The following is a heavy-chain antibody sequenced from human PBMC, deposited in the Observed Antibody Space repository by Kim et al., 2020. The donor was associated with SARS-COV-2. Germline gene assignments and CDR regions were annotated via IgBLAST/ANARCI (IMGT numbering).Heavy chain of an antibody. J-gene: IGHJ4*02. Sequence: GGSLRLSCAASGFTFSSYSMNWVRQAPGKGLEWVSYISSSSSTIYYADSVKGRFTISRDNAKNSLYLQMNSLRDEDTAVYYCARGTHDYGDNRALFDYWGQGTLVTVSS. CDR1: GFTFSSYS. D-gene: IGHD4-17*01. CDR2: ISSSSSTI. CDR3: ARGTHDYGDNRALFDY. V-gene: IGHV3-48*02.